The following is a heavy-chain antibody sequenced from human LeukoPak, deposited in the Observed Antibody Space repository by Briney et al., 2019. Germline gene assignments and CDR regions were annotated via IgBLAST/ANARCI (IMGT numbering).Heavy chain of an antibody. J-gene: IGHJ6*03. CDR1: GGSISSYY. V-gene: IGHV4-59*08. CDR2: IYCSGST. D-gene: IGHD6-19*01. CDR3: ARHGLYSSGWYNYYYYYMDV. Sequence: PSETLSLTCTVSGGSISSYYWSWIRQPPGQGMEWIGYIYCSGSTNYNPSLKSRVTISVDTSKNQFSLKLSSVTAADTAVYYCARHGLYSSGWYNYYYYYMDVWGKGTTATVSS.